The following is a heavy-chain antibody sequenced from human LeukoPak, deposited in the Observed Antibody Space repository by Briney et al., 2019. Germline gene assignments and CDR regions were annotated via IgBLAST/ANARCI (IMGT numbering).Heavy chain of an antibody. CDR2: ISSSGSTI. V-gene: IGHV3-11*04. J-gene: IGHJ6*03. CDR1: GFTFSDYY. Sequence: GGSLRLXCAASGFTFSDYYMSWIRQAPGKGLEWVSYISSSGSTIYYADSVKGRFTISRDNAKNSLYLQMNSLRAEDTAVYYCARDYPTNYYYYYMDVWGKWTTVTVSS. CDR3: ARDYPTNYYYYYMDV.